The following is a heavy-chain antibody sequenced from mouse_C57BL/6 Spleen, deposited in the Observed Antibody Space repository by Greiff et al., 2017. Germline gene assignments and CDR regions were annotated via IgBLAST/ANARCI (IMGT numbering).Heavy chain of an antibody. CDR2: IYPSDSET. CDR3: ARGIYYDYGYYFDY. Sequence: QVQLQQPGAELVRPGSSVKLSCKASGYTFTSYWMDWVKQRPGQGLEWIGNIYPSDSETHYTQKFKDKATLTVDQSSSTAFMQLSSLTSEDSAVYYCARGIYYDYGYYFDYWGKGTTLTVSS. D-gene: IGHD2-4*01. CDR1: GYTFTSYW. J-gene: IGHJ2*01. V-gene: IGHV1-61*01.